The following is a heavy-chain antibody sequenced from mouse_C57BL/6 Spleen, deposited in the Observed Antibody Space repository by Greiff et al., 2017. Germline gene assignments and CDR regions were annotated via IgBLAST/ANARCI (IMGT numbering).Heavy chain of an antibody. J-gene: IGHJ4*01. D-gene: IGHD1-1*01. V-gene: IGHV1-55*01. CDR2: IYPGSGST. CDR1: GYTFTSYW. CDR3: ARGRDGYAMDY. Sequence: QVQLKQPGAELVKPGASVKMSCKASGYTFTSYWITWVKQRPGQGLEWIGDIYPGSGSTNYNEKFKGKATLTAEKSSSTAYMQLSSLTSEDSAVYFCARGRDGYAMDYWGQGTSVTVSS.